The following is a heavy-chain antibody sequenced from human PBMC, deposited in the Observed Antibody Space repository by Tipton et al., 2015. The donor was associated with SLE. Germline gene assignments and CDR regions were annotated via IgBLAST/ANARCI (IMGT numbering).Heavy chain of an antibody. D-gene: IGHD1-26*01. J-gene: IGHJ5*02. V-gene: IGHV3-20*04. CDR1: GFTFDDYG. Sequence: GSLRLSCAASGFTFDDYGMSLVRQAPGKGLEWVSGINWNGGSTGYADSVKGRFTISRDNAKNSLYLQMNSLRAEDTALYYCARDTAQWEPGLRFDPWGQGTLVTVSS. CDR2: INWNGGST. CDR3: ARDTAQWEPGLRFDP.